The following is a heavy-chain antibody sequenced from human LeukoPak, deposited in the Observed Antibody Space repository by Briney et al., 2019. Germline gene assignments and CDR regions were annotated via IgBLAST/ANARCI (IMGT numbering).Heavy chain of an antibody. V-gene: IGHV1-8*01. Sequence: GASVKVSCKASGYTFTSYDINWVRQATGQGLEWMGWMNPNSGNTVYAQKFQGRVTMTRNTSISTAYMELSSLRSEDTAVYYCARGEQWLVPENYYYYYGMDVWGQGTTVTVSS. J-gene: IGHJ6*02. CDR3: ARGEQWLVPENYYYYYGMDV. D-gene: IGHD6-19*01. CDR1: GYTFTSYD. CDR2: MNPNSGNT.